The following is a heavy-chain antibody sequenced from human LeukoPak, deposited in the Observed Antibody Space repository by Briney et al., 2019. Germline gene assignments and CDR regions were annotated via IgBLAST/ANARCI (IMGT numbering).Heavy chain of an antibody. Sequence: SETLSLTCAVSGGSISSSNWWSWVRQPPGKGLEWIGEIYHSGSANHNPSLKSRDTISVDKSKNQFSLRLSSVTAADTAVYYCASAGHDGIGYKVCWGQGTLVTVSS. V-gene: IGHV4-4*02. D-gene: IGHD3-22*01. CDR1: GGSISSSNW. CDR3: ASAGHDGIGYKVC. J-gene: IGHJ4*02. CDR2: IYHSGSA.